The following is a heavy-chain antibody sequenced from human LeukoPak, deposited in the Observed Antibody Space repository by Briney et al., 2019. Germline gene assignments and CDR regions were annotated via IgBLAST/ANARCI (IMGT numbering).Heavy chain of an antibody. J-gene: IGHJ4*02. CDR3: ATDSTRNQFDY. Sequence: GGSLRLSCAASGFTFSSYAMSWVRQAPGKGLEWVSAISGSGGSTYYADSVKGRFSISRDNSKNTPYLQMNSLRAEDTAVYYCATDSTRNQFDYWGQGTLVTVSS. V-gene: IGHV3-23*01. D-gene: IGHD2-2*01. CDR1: GFTFSSYA. CDR2: ISGSGGST.